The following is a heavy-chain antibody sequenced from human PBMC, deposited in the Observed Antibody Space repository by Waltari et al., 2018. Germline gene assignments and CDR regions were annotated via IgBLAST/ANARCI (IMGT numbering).Heavy chain of an antibody. J-gene: IGHJ4*02. D-gene: IGHD1-26*01. CDR1: GFTFSSYG. CDR2: IRYDGSNK. CDR3: AKDRWAVFDY. Sequence: QVQLVESGGGVVQPGGSLRLSCAASGFTFSSYGMHWVRQAPGKGLEVVAFIRYDGSNKYYADSVKGRFTISRDNSKNTLYLQMNSLRAEDTAVYYCAKDRWAVFDYWGQGTLVTVSS. V-gene: IGHV3-30*02.